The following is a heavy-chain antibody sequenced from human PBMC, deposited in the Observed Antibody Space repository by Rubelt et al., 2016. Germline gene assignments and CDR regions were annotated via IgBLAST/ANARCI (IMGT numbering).Heavy chain of an antibody. CDR2: ISGSGGRT. Sequence: EVQLVESGGGLVQPGGSLRLSCAASGFTFSSYGMSWVRQAPGKGLEWVSVISGSGGRTYYADSVKGRFTISRDNSRNTLYLQMNSLRVEDTAVYYCARDLSDSGRYHHFDYWGQGTLLTASS. CDR3: ARDLSDSGRYHHFDY. V-gene: IGHV3-23*04. J-gene: IGHJ4*02. D-gene: IGHD1-26*01. CDR1: GFTFSSYG.